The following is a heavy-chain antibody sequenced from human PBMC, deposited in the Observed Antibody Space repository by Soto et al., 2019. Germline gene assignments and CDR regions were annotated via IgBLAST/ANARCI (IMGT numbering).Heavy chain of an antibody. V-gene: IGHV1-2*02. J-gene: IGHJ4*02. CDR1: GYTFTDYY. CDR2: INPNSGGT. Sequence: ASVKVSCKTSGYTFTDYYMHWVRQAPGQGLEWMGWINPNSGGTNYAQKFQGRVTMTSDTSISTAYLDLTNLTFDDTAVYYCAREKTKFDYWGQGTLVTV. CDR3: AREKTKFDY.